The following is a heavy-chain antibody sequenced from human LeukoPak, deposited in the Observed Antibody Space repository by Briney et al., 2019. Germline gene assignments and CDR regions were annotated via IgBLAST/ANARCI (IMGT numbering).Heavy chain of an antibody. V-gene: IGHV3-21*01. CDR3: ARRSHDFWSGYYTWYFDY. D-gene: IGHD3-3*01. CDR1: GFTFSSYS. J-gene: IGHJ4*02. Sequence: GGSLRLSCAASGFTFSSYSMNWVRQAPGKGLEWVSSISSSSSYIYYADSVKGRFTISRDNAKNSLYLQMNSLRAQDTAVYYCARRSHDFWSGYYTWYFDYWGQGTLVTVSS. CDR2: ISSSSSYI.